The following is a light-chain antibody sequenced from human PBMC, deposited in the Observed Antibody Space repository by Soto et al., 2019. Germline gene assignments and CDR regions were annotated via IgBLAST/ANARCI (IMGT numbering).Light chain of an antibody. V-gene: IGKV1-39*01. Sequence: SQMTQSPSSLSASMGDRVSITCRASQGIGTDLNWYQQKPGKAPQRLIYGASTLQGGVPSRFSGSVSGTEFTLTISSLQPGDLATYFCQQTYSTPWTFGQGTKVDI. CDR2: GAS. CDR3: QQTYSTPWT. J-gene: IGKJ1*01. CDR1: QGIGTD.